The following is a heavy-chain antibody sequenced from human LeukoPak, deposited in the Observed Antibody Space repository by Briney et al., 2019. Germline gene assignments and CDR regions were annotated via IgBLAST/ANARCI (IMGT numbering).Heavy chain of an antibody. CDR3: ARTWLQFSPDY. V-gene: IGHV3-9*01. CDR1: GFTFDDYA. D-gene: IGHD5-24*01. J-gene: IGHJ4*02. Sequence: GGSLRLSCAASGFTFDDYAMHWVRQAPGKGLEWVSGISWNSGSIGYADSVKGRFTISRDNAKNSLYLQMNSLRAEDTAVYYCARTWLQFSPDYWGQGILVTVSS. CDR2: ISWNSGSI.